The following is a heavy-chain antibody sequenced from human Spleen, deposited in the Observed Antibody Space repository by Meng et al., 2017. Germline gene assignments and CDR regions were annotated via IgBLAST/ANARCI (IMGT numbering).Heavy chain of an antibody. CDR1: GFIFSSYE. CDR3: AREPDTSPSGYFDY. J-gene: IGHJ4*02. CDR2: ISGSGDSI. D-gene: IGHD2-2*03. Sequence: GGSLRLSCAASGFIFSSYEMNWVRQAPGKGLEWVSYISGSGDSIRYADSVKGRFTISRDNAKNSLYLQMNSLRAEDTAIYYCAREPDTSPSGYFDYWGQGTLVTVSS. V-gene: IGHV3-48*03.